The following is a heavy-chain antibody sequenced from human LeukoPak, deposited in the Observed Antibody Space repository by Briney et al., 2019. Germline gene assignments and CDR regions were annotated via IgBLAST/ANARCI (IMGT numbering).Heavy chain of an antibody. V-gene: IGHV3-23*01. CDR1: GFTFSSYA. CDR3: TKDLPDYGDYIEGY. Sequence: GGSLRLSCAASGFTFSSYAMSWVRQAPGKGLEWVSTVSGSGGTTNYADSVKGRFTFFRDNSKNTLYLQMNSLRAEDTAIYYCTKDLPDYGDYIEGYWGQGTLVTVSS. CDR2: VSGSGGTT. D-gene: IGHD4-17*01. J-gene: IGHJ4*02.